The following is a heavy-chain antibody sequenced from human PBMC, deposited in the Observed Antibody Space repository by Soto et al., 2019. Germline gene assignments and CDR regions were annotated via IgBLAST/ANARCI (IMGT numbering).Heavy chain of an antibody. J-gene: IGHJ4*02. CDR1: GFTFSAAW. Sequence: GGSLRLSCAASGFTFSAAWINWVRQAPGKGLEWVGRIKSQVNGGTPDFAAPVRGRFAISRDGSRSTVYLELSSLRSDDTAVYYCARDLAAAAYWGQGTLVTVSS. V-gene: IGHV3-15*07. CDR3: ARDLAAAAY. CDR2: IKSQVNGGTP. D-gene: IGHD6-13*01.